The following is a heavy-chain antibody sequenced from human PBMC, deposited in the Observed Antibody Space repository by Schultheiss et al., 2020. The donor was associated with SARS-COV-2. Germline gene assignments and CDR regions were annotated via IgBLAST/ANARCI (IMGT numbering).Heavy chain of an antibody. CDR3: ARGPAFILVEYAIRGNGLDV. V-gene: IGHV4-4*02. Sequence: SETLSLTCAVSGGSISSSNWWSWVRQPPGKGLEWIGEIHHSGSINYNPSLKSRVTISVDTSKNLFSLNLTSVTAADSALYFCARGPAFILVEYAIRGNGLDVWGQGTTVTVSS. CDR2: IHHSGSI. D-gene: IGHD2-8*01. CDR1: GGSISSSNW. J-gene: IGHJ6*02.